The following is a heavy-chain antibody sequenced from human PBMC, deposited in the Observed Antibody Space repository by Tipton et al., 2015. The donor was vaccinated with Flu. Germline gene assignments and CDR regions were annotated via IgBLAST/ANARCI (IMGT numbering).Heavy chain of an antibody. Sequence: SLRLSCAASGFTFSDYYMSWIRQAPGKGLEWVSYISSSGSTIYYADSVKGRFTISRDNAKNSLYLQMNSLRAEDTAVYYCARTSHDIVATPYFDYWGQGTLVPVSS. J-gene: IGHJ4*02. V-gene: IGHV3-11*01. CDR3: ARTSHDIVATPYFDY. CDR2: ISSSGSTI. D-gene: IGHD5-12*01. CDR1: GFTFSDYY.